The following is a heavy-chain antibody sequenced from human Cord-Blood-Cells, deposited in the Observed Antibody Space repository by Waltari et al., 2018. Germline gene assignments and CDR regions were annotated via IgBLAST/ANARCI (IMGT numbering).Heavy chain of an antibody. J-gene: IGHJ4*02. CDR1: GGTFSRYA. V-gene: IGHV1-69*01. D-gene: IGHD3-3*01. Sequence: QVQLVQSGAEVKKPGSSVKVSCKASGGTFSRYAISWLRQALGQGLEGLGGINPIFGTANYAQKLQGRVTITADESTSTAYMELSSLSAEDTAVYYCARAPYDFWSGYFDYWGQGTLVTVSS. CDR3: ARAPYDFWSGYFDY. CDR2: INPIFGTA.